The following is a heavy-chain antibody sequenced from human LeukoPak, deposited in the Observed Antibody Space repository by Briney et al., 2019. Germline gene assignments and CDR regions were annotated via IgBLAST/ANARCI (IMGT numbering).Heavy chain of an antibody. D-gene: IGHD3-3*01. J-gene: IGHJ6*02. V-gene: IGHV4-59*01. Sequence: PSETLSLTCTVSGGSISSYYWSWIRQPPGKGLERIGYIYYSGSTNYNPSLKSRVTISVDTSKNQFSLKLSSVTAADTAVYYCARSPYDFWSGSLFYYYGMDVWGQGTTVTVSS. CDR2: IYYSGST. CDR3: ARSPYDFWSGSLFYYYGMDV. CDR1: GGSISSYY.